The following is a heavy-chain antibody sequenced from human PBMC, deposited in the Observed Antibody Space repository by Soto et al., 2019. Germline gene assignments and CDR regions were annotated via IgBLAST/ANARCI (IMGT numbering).Heavy chain of an antibody. V-gene: IGHV3-7*03. J-gene: IGHJ4*02. CDR2: IKPDGSAK. CDR3: AKVFYYYDSSGYYYFDY. D-gene: IGHD3-22*01. CDR1: GFIFSTYW. Sequence: HPGGSLRLSCAASGFIFSTYWMTWVRQAPGKGLEWVANIKPDGSAKNYVDSVKGRFTISRDNSKNTLYLQMSSLRAEDTAVYYCAKVFYYYDSSGYYYFDYWGQGTLVTVSS.